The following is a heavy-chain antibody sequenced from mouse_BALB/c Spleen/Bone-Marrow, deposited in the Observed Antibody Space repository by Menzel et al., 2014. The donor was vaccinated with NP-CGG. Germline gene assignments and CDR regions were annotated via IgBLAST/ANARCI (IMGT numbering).Heavy chain of an antibody. CDR2: IWAGGST. CDR1: GFSLTSYG. CDR3: ARDRGGSSRALDY. J-gene: IGHJ4*01. V-gene: IGHV2-9*02. Sequence: VKLQESGPGLVAPSQNLSITCTVSGFSLTSYGVHWVRQPPGKGLEWLGVIWAGGSTIYNSALMSRLSISKDNSKSQVFLKMNSLQTDDTALYYCARDRGGSSRALDYWGQGTSVTVSS. D-gene: IGHD1-1*02.